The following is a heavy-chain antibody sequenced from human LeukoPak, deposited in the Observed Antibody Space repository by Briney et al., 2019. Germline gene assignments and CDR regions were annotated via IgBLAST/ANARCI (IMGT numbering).Heavy chain of an antibody. Sequence: PSETLSLTCAVYGGSFSGYYWSWIRQPPGKGLEWIGSIYYSGSTYYNPSLKSRVTISVDTSKNQFSLKLSSVTAADTAVYYCARTGESPFDYWGQGTLVTVSS. V-gene: IGHV4-34*01. J-gene: IGHJ4*02. CDR2: IYYSGST. CDR3: ARTGESPFDY. D-gene: IGHD3-10*01. CDR1: GGSFSGYY.